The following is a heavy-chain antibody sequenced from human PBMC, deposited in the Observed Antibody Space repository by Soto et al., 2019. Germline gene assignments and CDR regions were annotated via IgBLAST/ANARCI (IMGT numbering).Heavy chain of an antibody. V-gene: IGHV2-5*02. CDR2: IYWDNDI. J-gene: IGHJ4*02. D-gene: IGHD2-8*01. CDR3: AHRRGGPPNV. CDR1: GVSLTSTGAG. Sequence: QITLKESGPTLMKPTQTLTLTCTLSGVSLTSTGAGVDWIRQPPGKALEWLALIYWDNDIRYSPSLKNRLTIPKDISKTQFVFTLTNMGPVDTATYYCAHRRGGPPNVRGQGSLVTVSS.